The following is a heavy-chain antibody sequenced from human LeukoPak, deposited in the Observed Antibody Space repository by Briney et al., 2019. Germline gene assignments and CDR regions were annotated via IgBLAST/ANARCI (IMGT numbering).Heavy chain of an antibody. CDR3: ARRGNLATSQ. CDR2: INHSGST. Sequence: PSETLSLTCAVYGGSLSGYYWSWIRQPPGKGLEWIGEINHSGSTNYNPSLKSRVTISVDTSKNQFSLKLSSVTAADTAVYYCARRGNLATSQWGPGTLVTVSS. V-gene: IGHV4-34*01. CDR1: GGSLSGYY. D-gene: IGHD1-14*01. J-gene: IGHJ4*02.